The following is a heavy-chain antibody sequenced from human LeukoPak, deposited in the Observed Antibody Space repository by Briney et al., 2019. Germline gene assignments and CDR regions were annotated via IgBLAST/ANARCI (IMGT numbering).Heavy chain of an antibody. Sequence: GGSLGLSCEPPGFTSRSFAMPGVARAPARGWGWGAVISYDGSNKYYADSVKGRFTISRDNSKNTLYLQMNSLRAEDTAVYYCARPPPTSSGWYFDYWGQGTLVTVSS. J-gene: IGHJ4*02. D-gene: IGHD6-19*01. V-gene: IGHV3-30*04. CDR2: ISYDGSNK. CDR1: GFTSRSFA. CDR3: ARPPPTSSGWYFDY.